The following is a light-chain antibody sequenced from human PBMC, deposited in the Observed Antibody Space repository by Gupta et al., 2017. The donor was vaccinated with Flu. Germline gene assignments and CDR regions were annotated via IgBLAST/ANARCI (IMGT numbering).Light chain of an antibody. Sequence: AIRMTQSPSSFSASTGDRVTITCRASQGISSYLAWYQQKPGKAPKLLIYAASTLQSGVPSRFSGSGSGTDFTLTISCLQSEDFATYYCQQYDSYPHVFGGGTKVEIK. CDR1: QGISSY. J-gene: IGKJ4*01. V-gene: IGKV1-8*01. CDR2: AAS. CDR3: QQYDSYPHV.